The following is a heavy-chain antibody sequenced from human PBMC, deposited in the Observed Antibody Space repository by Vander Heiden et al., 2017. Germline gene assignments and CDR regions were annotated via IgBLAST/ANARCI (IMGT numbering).Heavy chain of an antibody. D-gene: IGHD1-26*01. Sequence: QVQLVESGGGVVQTGGSLRLSCAAAGFTFSGFGMHWVRQAPGKGLEWVALISYSGGDKDYADSVRGRFTISRDNSMHTLYLQMNSLRAEDTAVYYCAREHFSGSYYSYFNYWGQGTRVTVSS. J-gene: IGHJ4*02. V-gene: IGHV3-30*03. CDR3: AREHFSGSYYSYFNY. CDR1: GFTFSGFG. CDR2: ISYSGGDK.